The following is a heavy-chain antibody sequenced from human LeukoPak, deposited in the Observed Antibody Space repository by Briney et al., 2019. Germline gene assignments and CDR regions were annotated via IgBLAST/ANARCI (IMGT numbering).Heavy chain of an antibody. D-gene: IGHD1-1*01. CDR2: INPNSGGT. V-gene: IGHV1-2*02. J-gene: IGHJ4*02. Sequence: ASVKVSCKASGYIFTGYYMHWVRQAPGQGLEWMGWINPNSGGTNYAQKFQGRVTMTRDTSISTAYMELSRLISDDTAVYYCARQSLTGTTPFDYWGQGTLVTVSS. CDR1: GYIFTGYY. CDR3: ARQSLTGTTPFDY.